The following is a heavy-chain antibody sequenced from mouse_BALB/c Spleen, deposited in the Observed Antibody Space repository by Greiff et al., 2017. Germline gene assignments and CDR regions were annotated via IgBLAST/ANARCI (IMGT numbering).Heavy chain of an antibody. CDR3: ARLGDYDFYAMDY. CDR1: GFTFSSFG. V-gene: IGHV5-17*02. Sequence: EVQLVESGGGLVQPGGSRKLSCAASGFTFSSFGMHWVRQAPEKGLEWVAYISSGSSTIYYADTVKGRFTISRDNPKNTLFLQMTSLRSEDTAMYYCARLGDYDFYAMDYWGQGTSVTVSS. D-gene: IGHD2-4*01. J-gene: IGHJ4*01. CDR2: ISSGSSTI.